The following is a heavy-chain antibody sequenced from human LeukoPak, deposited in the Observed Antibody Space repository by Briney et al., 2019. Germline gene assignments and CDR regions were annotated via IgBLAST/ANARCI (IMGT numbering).Heavy chain of an antibody. Sequence: PSETLSLTCTVSGGSISSSGYYWGWIRQPPGKGLEWIGSIYYSGSTYYNPSLKSRVTISVDKSKNQFSLKLSSVTAADTAVYYCARGGHSGSYSYYFDYWGQGTLVTVSS. CDR3: ARGGHSGSYSYYFDY. D-gene: IGHD1-26*01. V-gene: IGHV4-39*07. J-gene: IGHJ4*02. CDR1: GGSISSSGYY. CDR2: IYYSGST.